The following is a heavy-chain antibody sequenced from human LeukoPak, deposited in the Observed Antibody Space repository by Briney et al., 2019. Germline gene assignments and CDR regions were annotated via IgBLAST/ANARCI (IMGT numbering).Heavy chain of an antibody. CDR1: GFTFSDHY. Sequence: GGSLRLSCAASGFTFSDHYMDWVRQAPGKGLEWVGRTRNKANSYTTEYAASVKGRFTISRDDSKNSLYLQMNSLKTEDTAVYYCARAVVVATMYYYYYGMDVWGQGTTVTVSS. CDR3: ARAVVVATMYYYYYGMDV. D-gene: IGHD5-12*01. CDR2: TRNKANSYTT. J-gene: IGHJ6*02. V-gene: IGHV3-72*01.